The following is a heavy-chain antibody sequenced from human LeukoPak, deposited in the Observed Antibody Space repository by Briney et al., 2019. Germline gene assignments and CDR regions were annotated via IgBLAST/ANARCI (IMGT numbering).Heavy chain of an antibody. V-gene: IGHV3-7*01. Sequence: GGSLRLSCTASGFTTHYWLNWVRQSPGKGLEWVANIDRDGRVQHYVDSVEGRFTISRDSAKNSLALQMHSLRAEDTAVYYCTGASDKVPSGEYYYYMDVWGTGTTVTVSS. CDR1: GFTTHYW. D-gene: IGHD2-2*01. CDR3: TGASDKVPSGEYYYYMDV. J-gene: IGHJ6*03. CDR2: IDRDGRVQ.